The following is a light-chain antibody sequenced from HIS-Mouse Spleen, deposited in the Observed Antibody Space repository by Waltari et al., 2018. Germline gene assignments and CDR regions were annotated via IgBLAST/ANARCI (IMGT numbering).Light chain of an antibody. J-gene: IGLJ2*01. CDR3: CSYAGSSTYVV. V-gene: IGLV2-23*01. Sequence: QSALTQPASVSGSPGQSITISCTGTSRDVGRYNLVSWYQHHPGKAPKLTTYAGSKLPSGVSNRFSGSKSGNTASLTISGLQAEDEADYYCCSYAGSSTYVVFGGGTKLTVL. CDR2: AGS. CDR1: SRDVGRYNL.